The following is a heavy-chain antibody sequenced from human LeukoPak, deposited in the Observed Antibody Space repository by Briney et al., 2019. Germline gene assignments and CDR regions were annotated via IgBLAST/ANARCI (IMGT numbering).Heavy chain of an antibody. CDR1: GYYISSGYY. CDR3: AREQSHLLDY. V-gene: IGHV4-38-2*02. D-gene: IGHD4-11*01. CDR2: IYHTGST. J-gene: IGHJ4*02. Sequence: PSETLSLTCDVSGYYISSGYYWGWIRQPPGKGLEWIGSIYHTGSTYYNPPLKSRVTISVDTSKNQFSLKLSSVTAADTAVYYCAREQSHLLDYWGQGTLVTVSS.